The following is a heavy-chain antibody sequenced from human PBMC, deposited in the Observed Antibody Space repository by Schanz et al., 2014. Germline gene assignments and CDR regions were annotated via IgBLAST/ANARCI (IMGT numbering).Heavy chain of an antibody. V-gene: IGHV3-48*01. D-gene: IGHD3-16*01. CDR3: ASDYNYFETEAP. CDR1: GLIFSTYT. CDR2: ISFSGNTI. J-gene: IGHJ5*02. Sequence: EVQLVESGGGLVRPGGSLRLSCTTSGLIFSTYTLNWVRQAPGKGLEWISYISFSGNTIYYADSVKGRFTISRDNAKNSVFLRMNSLRAEDTAVYYCASDYNYFETEAPWGQGTLVTVSS.